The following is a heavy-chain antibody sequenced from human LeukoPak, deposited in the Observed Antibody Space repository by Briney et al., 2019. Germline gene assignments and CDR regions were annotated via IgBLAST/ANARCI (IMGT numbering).Heavy chain of an antibody. CDR1: GFTFSSYS. CDR3: ARGVEYSSSFYYYYYMDV. Sequence: GGSLKLSCAASGFTFSSYSMNWVRQAPGKGLEWVSSISSSSSYIYYADSVKGRFTISRDNAKNSLYLQMNSLRAEDAAVYYCARGVEYSSSFYYYYYMDVWGKGTTVTISS. V-gene: IGHV3-21*01. CDR2: ISSSSSYI. J-gene: IGHJ6*03. D-gene: IGHD6-6*01.